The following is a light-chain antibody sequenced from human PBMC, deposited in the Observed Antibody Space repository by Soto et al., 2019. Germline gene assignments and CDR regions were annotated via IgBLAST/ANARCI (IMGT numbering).Light chain of an antibody. CDR1: QSVGSS. J-gene: IGKJ5*01. V-gene: IGKV3-11*01. CDR3: QQRSNWPLT. CDR2: DAF. Sequence: EIVLTQSPATLSLSPGERATLSCRASQSVGSSLAWYQQRPGQAPRLLNYDAFIRATGIPARFSGSESGTDFTLTISSLEPEDFAVYYCQQRSNWPLTFGQGTRLEI.